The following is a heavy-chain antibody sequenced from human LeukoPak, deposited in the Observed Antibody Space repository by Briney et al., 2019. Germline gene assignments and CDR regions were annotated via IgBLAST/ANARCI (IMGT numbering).Heavy chain of an antibody. V-gene: IGHV4-59*01. CDR2: IYYSGST. J-gene: IGHJ6*02. Sequence: SETLSLTCTVSGGSISSYYWSWIRQPPGKGLEWIGYIYYSGSTNYNPSLKSRVTISVDTSKNQFSLKLSSVTAADTAVYYCARMMLLRNYYYYGMDVWGQGTTVTVSS. CDR3: ARMMLLRNYYYYGMDV. CDR1: GGSISSYY. D-gene: IGHD2-21*01.